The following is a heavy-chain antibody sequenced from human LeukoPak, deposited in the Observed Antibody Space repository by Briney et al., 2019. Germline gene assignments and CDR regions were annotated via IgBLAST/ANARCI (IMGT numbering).Heavy chain of an antibody. J-gene: IGHJ6*02. CDR3: ARTANPLSLTYDYYYYYGMDV. CDR1: GFTFSSYW. V-gene: IGHV3-7*01. CDR2: IKQDGSEK. Sequence: GGSLRLSCAAAGFTFSSYWMSWVRQAPGKGLEWVANIKQDGSEKYYVDSVKGRFTISRDNAKNSLYLQMNSLRAEDTALYYCARTANPLSLTYDYYYYYGMDVWGQGTTVTVSS.